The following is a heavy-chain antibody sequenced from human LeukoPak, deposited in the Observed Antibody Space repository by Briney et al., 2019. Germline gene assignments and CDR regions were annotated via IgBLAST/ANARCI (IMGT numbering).Heavy chain of an antibody. V-gene: IGHV3-48*04. Sequence: PGGSLRLSCAASGFTFSSYSMNWVRQAPGKGLEWVSYISSSSSTIYYADSVKGRFTISRDNAKNSLYLQMNSLRAEDTAVYYCARDRPPLYSGYDPRSDYWGQGTLVTVSS. D-gene: IGHD5-12*01. CDR1: GFTFSSYS. CDR3: ARDRPPLYSGYDPRSDY. CDR2: ISSSSSTI. J-gene: IGHJ4*02.